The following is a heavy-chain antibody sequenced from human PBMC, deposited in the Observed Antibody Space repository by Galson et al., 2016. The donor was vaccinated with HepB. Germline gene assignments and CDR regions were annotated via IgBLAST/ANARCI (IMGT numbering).Heavy chain of an antibody. CDR3: ARHRYYYDSSGYYYALGY. CDR1: GYSFTSYW. J-gene: IGHJ4*02. Sequence: QSGAEVKKPGESLRISCKGSGYSFTSYWISWVRQMPGKGLEWMGRIDPSDSYTNYSPSFQGHVTISADKSISTAYLQWSSLKASDTAMYYCARHRYYYDSSGYYYALGYWCQGTLVTVSS. V-gene: IGHV5-10-1*01. D-gene: IGHD3-22*01. CDR2: IDPSDSYT.